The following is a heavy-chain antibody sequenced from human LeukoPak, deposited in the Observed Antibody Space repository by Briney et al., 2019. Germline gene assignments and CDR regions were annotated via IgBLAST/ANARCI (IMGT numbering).Heavy chain of an antibody. D-gene: IGHD6-19*01. V-gene: IGHV3-7*01. CDR3: ARLSGWPNNWFDP. Sequence: GGSLRLSCAASGFTFSSSWMSWVRQAPGKGLEWVASTKEDGSVKYYVDSVKGRFTISRDNSKNSLYLQMDSLRAEDTAVYYCARLSGWPNNWFDPWGQGTLVTVSS. CDR1: GFTFSSSW. CDR2: TKEDGSVK. J-gene: IGHJ5*02.